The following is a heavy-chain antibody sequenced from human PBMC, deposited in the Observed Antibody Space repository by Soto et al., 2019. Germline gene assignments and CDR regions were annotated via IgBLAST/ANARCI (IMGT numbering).Heavy chain of an antibody. CDR2: IRRKANSYTT. Sequence: EVQLVESGGGLVQPGGSLRLSCAASGLIFSDYHMDWVRQAPGKGLEWVGRIRRKANSYTTEYAASVNGRITISREDSKNSLYLQTNSLKSEDTSVYYCAMLGGWSGGSSGMDVWGQGTTVTVSS. CDR3: AMLGGWSGGSSGMDV. V-gene: IGHV3-72*01. CDR1: GLIFSDYH. D-gene: IGHD6-19*01. J-gene: IGHJ6*02.